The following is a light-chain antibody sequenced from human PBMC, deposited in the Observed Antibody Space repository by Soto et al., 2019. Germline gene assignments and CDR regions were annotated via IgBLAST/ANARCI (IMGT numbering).Light chain of an antibody. J-gene: IGLJ1*01. CDR1: SSDVGSYNL. V-gene: IGLV2-23*01. CDR3: CSYAGSHYV. CDR2: EGS. Sequence: QSVLTQPASVSGSPGQSITISCTGTSSDVGSYNLVSWYQQHPGKAPKLMIYEGSKRPSGVSNRFSGSKSGNTASLTIPGLQAEDEADYYCCSYAGSHYVFGTGTKVTVL.